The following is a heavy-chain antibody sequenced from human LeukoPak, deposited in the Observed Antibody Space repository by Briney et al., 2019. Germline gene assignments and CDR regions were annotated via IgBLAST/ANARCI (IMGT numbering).Heavy chain of an antibody. CDR2: VNPNSGHT. CDR3: ARGAPASYCSGGSCPYFDY. V-gene: IGHV1-8*01. CDR1: GYTFTSYD. J-gene: IGHJ4*02. D-gene: IGHD2-15*01. Sequence: GASVKVSCKASGYTFTSYDINWVRQATGQGLEWMGWVNPNSGHTGYAQKFQGRVTMTRNTSISTAYMDLSSLRSGDTAVYYCARGAPASYCSGGSCPYFDYWGQGTLVSVSS.